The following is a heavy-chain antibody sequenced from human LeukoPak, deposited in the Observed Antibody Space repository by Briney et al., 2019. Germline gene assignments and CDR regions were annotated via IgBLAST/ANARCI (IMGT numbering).Heavy chain of an antibody. J-gene: IGHJ4*02. CDR1: GFAFSIYS. D-gene: IGHD3-10*01. CDR2: MSYDGSNK. V-gene: IGHV3-30*03. CDR3: ARVRVPSRVLLPYFDY. Sequence: GGSLRLSCVASGFAFSIYSLHWVRQAPGKGLEWVAVMSYDGSNKHYADSVKGRFSISRDMSKNTVFLQMAGLKTEDTAVYYCARVRVPSRVLLPYFDYWGRGNLVTVSS.